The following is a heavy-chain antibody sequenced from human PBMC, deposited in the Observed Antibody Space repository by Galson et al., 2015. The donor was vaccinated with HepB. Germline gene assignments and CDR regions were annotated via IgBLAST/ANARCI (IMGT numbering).Heavy chain of an antibody. CDR2: IYGFNGNT. CDR1: GYIFTSSG. D-gene: IGHD6-19*01. Sequence: SVKVSCKASGYIFTSSGIRWVRQAPGKGLEWMGWIYGFNGNTNYAQRLQGRVTVTTDTSTTTAYMELRRLTSDDTAVYYCARGGWYANAFDIWGQGTMVTVSS. J-gene: IGHJ3*02. CDR3: ARGGWYANAFDI. V-gene: IGHV1-18*01.